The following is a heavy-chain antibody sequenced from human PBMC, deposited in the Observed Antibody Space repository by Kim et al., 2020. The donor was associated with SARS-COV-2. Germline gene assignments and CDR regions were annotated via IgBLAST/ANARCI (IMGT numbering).Heavy chain of an antibody. Sequence: GGSLRLSCAASGFTFSSYGMHWVRQAPGKGLEWVAVISYDGSNKYYADSVKGRFTISRDNSKNTLYLQMKSLRAEDTAVYYCAKDLQGGPDSSSWPVYYYHYGMDVWGPGTTVTVSS. CDR3: AKDLQGGPDSSSWPVYYYHYGMDV. V-gene: IGHV3-30*18. CDR2: ISYDGSNK. D-gene: IGHD6-13*01. CDR1: GFTFSSYG. J-gene: IGHJ6*02.